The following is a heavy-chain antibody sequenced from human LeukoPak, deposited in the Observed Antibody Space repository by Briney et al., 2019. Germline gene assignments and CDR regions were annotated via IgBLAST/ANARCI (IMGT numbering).Heavy chain of an antibody. CDR1: GFTFSSYA. CDR2: ISGSGGST. J-gene: IGHJ4*02. V-gene: IGHV3-23*01. D-gene: IGHD3-10*02. CDR3: AKDRVFGELPDY. Sequence: GGSLRLSCAASGFTFSSYAMSWVRQAPGKGLEWVSAISGSGGSTYYADSAKGRFTISRDNSKNTLYLQMNSLRAEDTAVYYCAKDRVFGELPDYWGQGTLVTVSS.